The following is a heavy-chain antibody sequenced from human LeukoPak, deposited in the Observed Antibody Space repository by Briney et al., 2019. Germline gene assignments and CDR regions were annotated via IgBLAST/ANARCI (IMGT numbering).Heavy chain of an antibody. CDR2: ISGSGGST. CDR3: ASRRGSGYTYYYYYYMDV. J-gene: IGHJ6*03. CDR1: GFTFSDYA. Sequence: RTAESLSLSCAASGFTFSDYAMSWVRQPPGKGLEWVSAISGSGGSTSYANSVKSRFTIARDNSMNTLFLQMNSRRAEDTAVYYCASRRGSGYTYYYYYYMDVWGKGTTVTVSS. V-gene: IGHV3-23*01. D-gene: IGHD3-22*01.